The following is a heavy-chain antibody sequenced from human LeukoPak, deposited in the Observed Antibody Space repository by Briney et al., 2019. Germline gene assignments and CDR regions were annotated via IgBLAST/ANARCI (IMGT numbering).Heavy chain of an antibody. CDR3: ARADFTLDYDSTHSQNWFDP. V-gene: IGHV4-30-2*01. D-gene: IGHD3-10*01. J-gene: IGHJ5*02. CDR2: IYHSGST. Sequence: SETLSLTCTVSGGSISSGGYYWRWIRQPPGKGLEWIGYIYHSGSTYYHPSLKSRVTISVDRSKNQFSLKLSSVTAADTAVYYCARADFTLDYDSTHSQNWFDPWGQGTLVTVSS. CDR1: GGSISSGGYY.